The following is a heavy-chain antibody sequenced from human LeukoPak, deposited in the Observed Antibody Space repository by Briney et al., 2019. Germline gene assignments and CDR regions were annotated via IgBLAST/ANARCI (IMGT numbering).Heavy chain of an antibody. D-gene: IGHD6-13*01. Sequence: GGSLRLSCAASGFTFSSYSMNWVRQAPGKGLEWVSSISSSSSYIYYADSVKGRFTISRDNAKNSLYLQMNSLRAEDTAVYYCARPMAAAADHAFDIWGQGTMVTVSS. CDR1: GFTFSSYS. V-gene: IGHV3-21*01. CDR3: ARPMAAAADHAFDI. J-gene: IGHJ3*02. CDR2: ISSSSSYI.